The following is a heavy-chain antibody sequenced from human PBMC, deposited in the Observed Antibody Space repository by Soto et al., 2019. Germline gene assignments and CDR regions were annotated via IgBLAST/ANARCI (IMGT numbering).Heavy chain of an antibody. CDR3: ARGDFDW. CDR1: GLAVSNNY. D-gene: IGHD3-16*01. J-gene: IGHJ4*02. CDR2: VFSGGNT. Sequence: EVQLVESGGGLIQPGGSLRLSCAASGLAVSNNYMSWVRQAPGKGLEWVAIVFSGGNTYHADSVKGRFTVSRDNSKNTVDLQMISLRAEDTAVYYCARGDFDWWGQGTLVTVSS. V-gene: IGHV3-53*01.